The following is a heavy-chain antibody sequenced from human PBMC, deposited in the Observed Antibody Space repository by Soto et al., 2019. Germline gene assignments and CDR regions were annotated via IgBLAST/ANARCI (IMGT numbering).Heavy chain of an antibody. D-gene: IGHD5-12*01. CDR2: IYPDESDP. CDR3: VRMGFSGGGYLSYYYYGMDI. J-gene: IGHJ6*04. CDR1: GYSFTQYW. V-gene: IGHV5-51*01. Sequence: GGSLKISCKGSGYSFTQYWFGWGRQMPGKGLEGMVIIYPDESDPSYSLLFQGQVTISADKSISTAYLQWSSLKASDTAMFYCVRMGFSGGGYLSYYYYGMDIWGKGTTVTVSS.